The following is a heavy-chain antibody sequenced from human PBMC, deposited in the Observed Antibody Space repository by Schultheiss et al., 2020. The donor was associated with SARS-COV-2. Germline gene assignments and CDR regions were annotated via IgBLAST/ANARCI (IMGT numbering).Heavy chain of an antibody. Sequence: SETLSLTCTVSGGSISSGGYYWSWIRQHPGKGLEWIGYIYYSGSTNYNPSLKSRVTMSLDTSKNQFSLNLDSVTAADTAVYYCARLQVWDKGPTANFDSWGRGSLVTVSS. CDR1: GGSISSGGYY. CDR3: ARLQVWDKGPTANFDS. V-gene: IGHV4-61*08. CDR2: IYYSGST. J-gene: IGHJ4*02. D-gene: IGHD1-26*01.